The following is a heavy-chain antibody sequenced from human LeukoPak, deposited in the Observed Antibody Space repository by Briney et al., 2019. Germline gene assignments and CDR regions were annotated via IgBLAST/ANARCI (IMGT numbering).Heavy chain of an antibody. CDR1: DYSISSGYY. J-gene: IGHJ4*02. D-gene: IGHD2-15*01. Sequence: SETLSLTCTVSDYSISSGYYWGWIRQPPGKGLEWTGSIFQSGHTYYGPSLKSRVTISVDTSNNRFSLSLSAVTAADTAIYYGARDTRTAQGFDYWGQGILVTVSS. V-gene: IGHV4-38-2*02. CDR3: ARDTRTAQGFDY. CDR2: IFQSGHT.